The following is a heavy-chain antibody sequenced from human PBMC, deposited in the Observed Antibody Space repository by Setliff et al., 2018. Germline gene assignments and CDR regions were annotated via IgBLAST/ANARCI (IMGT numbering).Heavy chain of an antibody. CDR2: IYYSGTT. J-gene: IGHJ4*02. Sequence: SETLSLTCIVSGGSTSSHYWNWIRQTPGKGLEWLGYIYYSGTTNYNPSVNSRVTISLDTSKNQISLNLFFVTAADTAVYYCASTQRGTSSECWGQGTLVTVSS. D-gene: IGHD6-6*01. CDR1: GGSTSSHY. V-gene: IGHV4-59*11. CDR3: ASTQRGTSSEC.